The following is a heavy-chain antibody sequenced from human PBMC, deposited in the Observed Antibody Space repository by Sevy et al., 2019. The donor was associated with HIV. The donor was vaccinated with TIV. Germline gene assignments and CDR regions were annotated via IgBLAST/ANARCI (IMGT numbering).Heavy chain of an antibody. J-gene: IGHJ4*02. CDR3: ASDSFCTGGICHMFFDH. D-gene: IGHD2-8*02. CDR2: IYYSGRT. V-gene: IGHV4-59*13. Sequence: SETLSLTCTVSDASLTSYYWSWIRYSPGKGLEWIGNIYYSGRTNYNRSLKCLVIISVDTSKGQFSLRLNFVTPADTALYYCASDSFCTGGICHMFFDHWGQGILVTVSS. CDR1: DASLTSYY.